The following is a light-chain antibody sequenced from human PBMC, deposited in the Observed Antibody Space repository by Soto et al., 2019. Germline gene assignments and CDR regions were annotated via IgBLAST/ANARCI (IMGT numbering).Light chain of an antibody. V-gene: IGLV2-14*01. CDR1: SSNIGRNY. J-gene: IGLJ1*01. Sequence: QSGLTQPPSVSAAPGEKVTISCSGGSSNIGRNYVSWYQQLPGTAPKLMIYQVTNRPSGVSNRFSGSRSGNTASLTISGLQAEDEADYYCSSYTDSSNYVFGTGTKLTVL. CDR2: QVT. CDR3: SSYTDSSNYV.